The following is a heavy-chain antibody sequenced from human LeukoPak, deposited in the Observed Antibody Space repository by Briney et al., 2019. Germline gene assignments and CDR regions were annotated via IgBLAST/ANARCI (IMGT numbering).Heavy chain of an antibody. D-gene: IGHD2-8*01. V-gene: IGHV3-49*04. CDR2: IRSKAYGGTT. J-gene: IGHJ4*02. CDR1: GFTFGDYA. Sequence: GGSLRLSCTASGFTFGDYAMSWVRQAPGKGLEWVGFIRSKAYGGTTEYAASVKGRFTISRDDSKSIAYLQMNSLKTEDTAVYYCVRYCTFRACSGTKYDYWGQGALVTVSS. CDR3: VRYCTFRACSGTKYDY.